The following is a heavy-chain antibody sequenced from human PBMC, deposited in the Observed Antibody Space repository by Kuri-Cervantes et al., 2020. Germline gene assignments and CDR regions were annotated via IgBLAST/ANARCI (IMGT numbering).Heavy chain of an antibody. J-gene: IGHJ5*02. Sequence: ASVKVSCKASGYTFTSYAMHWVRQAPGQRLEWMGWSNAGNGNTKYSQEFQGRVTITRDTSASTAYMELSSLRSEDMAVYYCARVGRLGQARGGSWFDPWGQGTLVTVSS. CDR3: ARVGRLGQARGGSWFDP. D-gene: IGHD3-10*01. V-gene: IGHV1-3*02. CDR2: SNAGNGNT. CDR1: GYTFTSYA.